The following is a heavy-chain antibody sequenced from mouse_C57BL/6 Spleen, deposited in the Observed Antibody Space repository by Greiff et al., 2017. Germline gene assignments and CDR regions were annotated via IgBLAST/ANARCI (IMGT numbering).Heavy chain of an antibody. CDR3: ARGDDPAWFAY. CDR1: GYTFTSYW. CDR2: IDPSDSET. D-gene: IGHD2-3*01. J-gene: IGHJ3*01. Sequence: VQLQQSGAELVRPGSSVKLSCKASGYTFTSYWMHWVKQRPIQGLEWIGNIDPSDSETHYNQKFKDKATLTVDKSSSTAYMQLSSLTSEDSAVYYCARGDDPAWFAYWGQGTLVTVSA. V-gene: IGHV1-52*01.